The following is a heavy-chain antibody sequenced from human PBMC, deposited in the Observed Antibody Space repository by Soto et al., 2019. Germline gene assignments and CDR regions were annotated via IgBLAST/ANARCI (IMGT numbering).Heavy chain of an antibody. V-gene: IGHV3-30-3*01. CDR3: ARSRNGAVPDSINF. CDR2: ISRDGSSK. D-gene: IGHD2-8*01. J-gene: IGHJ4*02. CDR1: GFTFSRYA. Sequence: HPGGSLRLSCAASGFTFSRYAMHWVRRAPGEGLEWVAVISRDGSSKYYGDSVKGRFTVSRDNSNNTLYLSMTSLTPDDTAVFYCARSRNGAVPDSINFWGQGTLVTVSS.